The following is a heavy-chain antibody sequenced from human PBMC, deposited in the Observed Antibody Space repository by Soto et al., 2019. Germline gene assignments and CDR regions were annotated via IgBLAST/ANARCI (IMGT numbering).Heavy chain of an antibody. CDR1: GYTFTSYN. V-gene: IGHV1-8*01. CDR2: MNPNSGNT. CDR3: VRYGVAANY. D-gene: IGHD2-8*01. J-gene: IGHJ4*02. Sequence: ASVKVSCKASGYTFTSYNINWVRQATGQGLEWMGWMNPNSGNTGYAQKFQDRITLTRDISITTAYMELSSLRSDDTAVYFCVRYGVAANYWGQGTLVTVSS.